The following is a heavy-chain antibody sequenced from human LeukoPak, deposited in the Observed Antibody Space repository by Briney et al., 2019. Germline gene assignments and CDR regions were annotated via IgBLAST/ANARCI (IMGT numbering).Heavy chain of an antibody. V-gene: IGHV3-53*01. Sequence: PGGSLRLSCAASGFNVRSKYRSWVRQAPGKGLECVSVFYSGGTTAYADSVKGRFTVSIDNSNNTLYLQMNSLRAEDTAVYYCARVSFGPASEWFDPWGQGTLVTVSS. CDR3: ARVSFGPASEWFDP. D-gene: IGHD3/OR15-3a*01. J-gene: IGHJ5*02. CDR2: FYSGGTT. CDR1: GFNVRSKY.